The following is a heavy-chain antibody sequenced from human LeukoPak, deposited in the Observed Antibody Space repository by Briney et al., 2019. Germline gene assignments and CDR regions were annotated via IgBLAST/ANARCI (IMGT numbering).Heavy chain of an antibody. Sequence: GASVKVSCKASGGTFSSYAISWVRQAPGQGLEWMGGIIPIFGTANYAQKFQGRVTITTDESTSTAYMELSSLRSEDTAVYYCAGGRDSSSWTPTGFQHWGQGTLVTVSS. CDR3: AGGRDSSSWTPTGFQH. CDR1: GGTFSSYA. D-gene: IGHD6-13*01. V-gene: IGHV1-69*05. J-gene: IGHJ1*01. CDR2: IIPIFGTA.